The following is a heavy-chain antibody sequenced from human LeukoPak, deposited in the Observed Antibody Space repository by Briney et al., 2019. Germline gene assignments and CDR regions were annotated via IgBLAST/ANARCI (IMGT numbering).Heavy chain of an antibody. CDR2: ISAYNGNT. J-gene: IGHJ4*02. D-gene: IGHD5-12*01. Sequence: ASVKVSCRASGYTFTSFGISWVRQAPGKGLEWMGWISAYNGNTNYAQKLQGRVTMTTDTSTSTAYMELRSLRSDDTAVYYCTSRGYSGYGQFDYWGQGTLVTVSS. CDR1: GYTFTSFG. CDR3: TSRGYSGYGQFDY. V-gene: IGHV1-18*01.